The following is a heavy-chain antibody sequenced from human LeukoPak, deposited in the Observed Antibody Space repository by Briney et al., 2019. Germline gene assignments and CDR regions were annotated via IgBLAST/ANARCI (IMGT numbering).Heavy chain of an antibody. CDR2: IYYSGST. Sequence: SETLSLTCTVSGGSISSSSYYWGWIRQPPGKGLEWIGSIYYSGSTYYNPSLKSRVTISVDTSKNQFSLKLSSVTAADTAVYYCARTARSSSSSNYYYYMDVWGKGTTVTISS. CDR1: GGSISSSSYY. V-gene: IGHV4-39*07. CDR3: ARTARSSSSSNYYYYMDV. D-gene: IGHD6-13*01. J-gene: IGHJ6*03.